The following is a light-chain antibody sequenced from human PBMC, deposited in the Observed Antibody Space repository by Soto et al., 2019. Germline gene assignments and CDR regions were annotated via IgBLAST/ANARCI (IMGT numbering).Light chain of an antibody. Sequence: DIQMTQSPSTLSASVGDRVTITCRASQSISTWLAWYQQKPGKAPKVLIYKASSLESGVPSRFSGSGSGTEFTLTISSLQPDDFATYYCQQYYSYSWTFGQGTKVDIK. CDR1: QSISTW. CDR2: KAS. V-gene: IGKV1-5*03. J-gene: IGKJ1*01. CDR3: QQYYSYSWT.